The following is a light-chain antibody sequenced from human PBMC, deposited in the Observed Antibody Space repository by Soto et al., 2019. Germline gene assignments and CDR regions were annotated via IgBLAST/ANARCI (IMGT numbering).Light chain of an antibody. CDR3: QQYNNWPPLT. J-gene: IGKJ4*01. CDR2: IAS. Sequence: EIVMTQSPATLSVSPGERATLSCRASQSVSSNLAWYQQNPGQAPRLLIYIASTRATGIPARFSGSGSGTEFTLTISSLQSEDFAVYYCQQYNNWPPLTFGGGTKVEMK. V-gene: IGKV3-15*01. CDR1: QSVSSN.